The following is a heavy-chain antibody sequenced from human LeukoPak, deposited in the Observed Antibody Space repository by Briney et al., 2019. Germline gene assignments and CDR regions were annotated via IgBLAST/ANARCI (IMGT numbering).Heavy chain of an antibody. Sequence: GASVKVSCKASGYTFTSYGISWVRQAPGQGLEWMGGIIPIFGTANYAQKFQGRVTITADESTSTAYMELSSLRSEDTAVYYCAKTSQLLSIWGQGTLVTVSS. CDR1: GYTFTSYG. CDR2: IIPIFGTA. D-gene: IGHD2-2*01. V-gene: IGHV1-69*13. J-gene: IGHJ4*02. CDR3: AKTSQLLSI.